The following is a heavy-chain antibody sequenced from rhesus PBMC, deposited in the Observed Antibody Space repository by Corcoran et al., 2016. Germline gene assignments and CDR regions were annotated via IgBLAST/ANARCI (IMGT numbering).Heavy chain of an antibody. CDR2: IYWDDDK. J-gene: IGHJ2*01. D-gene: IGHD4-23*01. Sequence: QVTLKESGPALVKPTQTLTLTCTFSGFSISTSGKGVGWIRQPPGKALEWLALIYWDDDKYYSTSLKSRLTISKDTSKNQVVLTMTNMDPVDTATYYCARKGNTAWYFDLLGPGTPITISS. V-gene: IGHV2-174*01. CDR3: ARKGNTAWYFDL. CDR1: GFSISTSGKG.